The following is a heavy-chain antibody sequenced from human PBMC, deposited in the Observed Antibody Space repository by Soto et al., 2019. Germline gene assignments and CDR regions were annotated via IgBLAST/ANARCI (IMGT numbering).Heavy chain of an antibody. Sequence: QVQVVQSGAEVKKPGASVKVACKASGYTFTTFGVSWVRQAPGQGLEWMGWISADNGDTNSAQKFQDRVTMTTDTSTNTAYMELRSLTSDDTAVYYCARCYCSAGSCFTCWHFDLWGRGTLVTVSS. CDR3: ARCYCSAGSCFTCWHFDL. D-gene: IGHD2-15*01. J-gene: IGHJ2*01. CDR2: ISADNGDT. V-gene: IGHV1-18*01. CDR1: GYTFTTFG.